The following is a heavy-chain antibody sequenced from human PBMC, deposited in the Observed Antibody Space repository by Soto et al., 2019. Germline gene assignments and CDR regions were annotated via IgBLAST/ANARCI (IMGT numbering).Heavy chain of an antibody. J-gene: IGHJ4*02. D-gene: IGHD4-17*01. CDR1: GGSISRSNW. CDR3: ASGSIRCYGDYSYSVRLDY. V-gene: IGHV4-4*02. CDR2: IYHSGST. Sequence: QVQLQESGPGLVKPSGTLSLTCAVSGGSISRSNWWSWVRQPPGKGLEWIGEIYHSGSTNYNPSLKRRVTLTVSKSKNQFSLKLSSVTAADTAVYYCASGSIRCYGDYSYSVRLDYWGQGTLVTVSS.